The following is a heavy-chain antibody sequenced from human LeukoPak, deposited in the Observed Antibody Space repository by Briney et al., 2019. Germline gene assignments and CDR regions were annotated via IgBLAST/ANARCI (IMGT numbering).Heavy chain of an antibody. V-gene: IGHV3-48*02. CDR2: ISSSSSTI. Sequence: GGSLRLSCAASGFTFSSYSMNWVRQAPGKGLEWVSYISSSSSTIYYADSVKGRFTISRDNAKNSLYLQMNSLRDEDTAVYYCARVQRSSSGWYEAGLDYWGQGTLVTVSS. D-gene: IGHD6-19*01. CDR1: GFTFSSYS. CDR3: ARVQRSSSGWYEAGLDY. J-gene: IGHJ4*02.